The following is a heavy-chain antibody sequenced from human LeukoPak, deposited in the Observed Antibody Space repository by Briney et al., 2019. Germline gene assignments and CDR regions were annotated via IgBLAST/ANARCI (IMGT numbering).Heavy chain of an antibody. V-gene: IGHV1-3*01. J-gene: IGHJ5*02. D-gene: IGHD4-11*01. CDR1: GYTFTSYT. CDR2: INAGNGST. CDR3: ARGYDYNNYGWFDP. Sequence: ASVKVPCKASGYTFTSYTMRWVRQAPGQRLEWMGWINAGNGSTEYSQKFQGRVTITRDTSANTAYMELSSLRSEDTAVFYCARGYDYNNYGWFDPWGQGTLVTVSS.